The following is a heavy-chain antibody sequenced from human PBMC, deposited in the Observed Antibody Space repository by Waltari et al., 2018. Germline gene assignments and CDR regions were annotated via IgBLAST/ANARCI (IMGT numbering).Heavy chain of an antibody. CDR3: ARYDSGSYGRLFDY. J-gene: IGHJ4*02. CDR1: GYSISSGYY. V-gene: IGHV4-38-2*01. Sequence: QVQLQESGPGLVKPSETLSLTCAVSGYSISSGYYWGWIRQPPGKGLEWIGSIYHSGSTYYNPSLKSRVTISVDTSKNQFSLKLSSVTAADTAVYYCARYDSGSYGRLFDYWGQGTLVTVSS. D-gene: IGHD1-26*01. CDR2: IYHSGST.